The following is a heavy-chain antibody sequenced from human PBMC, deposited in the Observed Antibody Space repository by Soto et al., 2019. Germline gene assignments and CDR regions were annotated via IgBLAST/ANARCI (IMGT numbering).Heavy chain of an antibody. Sequence: QGQLVQSGAEVKKPWASEKVSCKASGYTFTSYGISWVRQDPGQGLEWMGWISAYNGNTNYAQKLQGRVTMTTDTSTSTAYMELRSLRSDDTAVYYCARCRLLLRFLEWLPYYWGQGTLVTVSS. CDR3: ARCRLLLRFLEWLPYY. V-gene: IGHV1-18*01. CDR1: GYTFTSYG. D-gene: IGHD3-3*01. CDR2: ISAYNGNT. J-gene: IGHJ4*02.